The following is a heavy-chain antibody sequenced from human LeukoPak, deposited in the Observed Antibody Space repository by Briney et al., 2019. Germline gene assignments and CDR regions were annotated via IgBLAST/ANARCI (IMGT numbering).Heavy chain of an antibody. CDR1: GYTFTGYY. CDR2: INPNSGGT. CDR3: ARGRPSTNRNNINWFDP. J-gene: IGHJ5*02. D-gene: IGHD2/OR15-2a*01. Sequence: ASVKVSCKASGYTFTGYYMHWVRQAPGQGLEWMGRINPNSGGTNYAQKFQGRVTMTRDTSISTAYMELSRLRPDDTAVYYCARGRPSTNRNNINWFDPWGQGTLVTVSS. V-gene: IGHV1-2*06.